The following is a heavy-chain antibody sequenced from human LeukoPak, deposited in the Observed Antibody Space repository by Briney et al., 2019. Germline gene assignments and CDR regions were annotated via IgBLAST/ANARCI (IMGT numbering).Heavy chain of an antibody. V-gene: IGHV3-30*18. D-gene: IGHD3-22*01. J-gene: IGHJ4*02. CDR2: ISYDGSNK. CDR1: GFTFSSYG. Sequence: GRSLRLSCAASGFTFSSYGMHWVRQAPGKGLEWVAVISYDGSNKYYADSVKGRFTISRDNSKNTLYLQMNSLRAEDTAVYYCAKAISTYYYDSSGLDYWGQGTLVTVSS. CDR3: AKAISTYYYDSSGLDY.